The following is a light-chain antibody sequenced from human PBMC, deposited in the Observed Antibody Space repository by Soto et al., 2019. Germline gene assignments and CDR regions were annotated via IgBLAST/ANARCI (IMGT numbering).Light chain of an antibody. Sequence: DIQLTQSPSSLSASVGDRVTITCRASQSISNYLNWYQQKPGKAPKLLIYAASSLQSGVPSRFSGSRSGTDFTLTISSLQPEDFATYYCQQSYSTPRTFGQGTRLEI. CDR3: QQSYSTPRT. V-gene: IGKV1-39*01. J-gene: IGKJ5*01. CDR1: QSISNY. CDR2: AAS.